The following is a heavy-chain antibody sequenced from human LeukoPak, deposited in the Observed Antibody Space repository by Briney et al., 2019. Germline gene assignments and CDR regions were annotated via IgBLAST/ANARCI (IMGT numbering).Heavy chain of an antibody. CDR3: ARALYCSSTSCYNWFDP. V-gene: IGHV1-2*02. D-gene: IGHD2-2*01. CDR2: INPNSGGT. CDR1: GYTFTSYY. Sequence: ASVKVSCKASGYTFTSYYMHWVRQAPGQGLEWMGWINPNSGGTNYAQKFQGRVTMTRDTSISTAYMELSRLRSDDTAVYYCARALYCSSTSCYNWFDPWGQGTLVTVSS. J-gene: IGHJ5*02.